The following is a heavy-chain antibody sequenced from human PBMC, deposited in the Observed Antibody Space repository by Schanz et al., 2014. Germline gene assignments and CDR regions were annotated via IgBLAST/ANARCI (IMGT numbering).Heavy chain of an antibody. J-gene: IGHJ3*01. CDR2: ISPYTGNT. D-gene: IGHD2-8*02. CDR3: ATMWGYCTATACQILEVLDV. V-gene: IGHV1-18*01. Sequence: QVHLVQSGAEVRKPGSSVKVSCKASRSTFSSYTISWVRQAPGQGLEWVGWISPYTGNTHYFDKMEGRVTMTTDTSTSTAYMELRSLRSDDTAMYYCATMWGYCTATACQILEVLDVWGQGTMVTVSS. CDR1: RSTFSSYT.